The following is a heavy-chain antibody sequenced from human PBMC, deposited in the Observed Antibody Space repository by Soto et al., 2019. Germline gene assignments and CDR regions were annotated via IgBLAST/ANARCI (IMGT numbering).Heavy chain of an antibody. CDR2: FNSRGST. CDR3: TRRWGSTTLASLGP. V-gene: IGHV4-39*01. CDR1: GASISSNSYY. Sequence: SETLSLTCTVSGASISSNSYYWGWIRQPPGKVLEWIGSFNSRGSTFYSPSLKSRATIXAXXSXNXFXLXXXSVTXADTALYFCTRRWGSTTLASLGPWGQGIRVTVSS. J-gene: IGHJ5*02. D-gene: IGHD6-13*01.